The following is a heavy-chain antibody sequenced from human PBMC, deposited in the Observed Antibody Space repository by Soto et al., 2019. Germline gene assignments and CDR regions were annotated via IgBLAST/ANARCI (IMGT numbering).Heavy chain of an antibody. V-gene: IGHV3-9*01. CDR1: GFTFDDYA. J-gene: IGHJ3*02. CDR2: ISWNSGSI. CDR3: AKGHCSGGSCYSGRLIFVI. Sequence: PGGSLRLSCAASGFTFDDYAMHWVRQAPGKGLEWVSGISWNSGSIGYADSVKGRFTNSRDNAKNSLYLQMNSLRAEDTALYYCAKGHCSGGSCYSGRLIFVIWAKGQWSPSPQ. D-gene: IGHD2-15*01.